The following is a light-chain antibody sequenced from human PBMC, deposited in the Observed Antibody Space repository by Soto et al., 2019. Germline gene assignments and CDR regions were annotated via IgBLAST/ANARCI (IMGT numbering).Light chain of an antibody. CDR3: QQYNNWPWT. J-gene: IGKJ1*01. CDR1: QSVSSN. V-gene: IGKV3-15*01. Sequence: EMVMTQSPATLSVSPGERATLSCRASQSVSSNLAWYQQKPGQAPRLLIYGASTRATGIPARFSGSWSGTEFTLTISSLQSEDSAVYYCQQYNNWPWTFGQGTKVDIK. CDR2: GAS.